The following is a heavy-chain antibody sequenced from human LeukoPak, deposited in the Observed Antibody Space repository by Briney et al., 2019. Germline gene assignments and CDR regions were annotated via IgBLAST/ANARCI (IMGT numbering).Heavy chain of an antibody. CDR2: ISSSSSYI. Sequence: PGGSLRLSCAASGFTFSSYSMNWVRQAPGKGLEWVSSISSSSSYIYYADSVKGRFTISRDNAKNSLYLQMNSLRAEDTAVYYCARDPSEMVYAIGLDYWGQGTLVTVSS. J-gene: IGHJ4*02. CDR1: GFTFSSYS. CDR3: ARDPSEMVYAIGLDY. V-gene: IGHV3-21*01. D-gene: IGHD2-8*01.